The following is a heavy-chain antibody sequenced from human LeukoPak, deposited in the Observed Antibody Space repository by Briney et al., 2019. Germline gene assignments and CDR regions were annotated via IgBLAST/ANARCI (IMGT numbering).Heavy chain of an antibody. V-gene: IGHV3-30-3*01. D-gene: IGHD4-11*01. CDR1: GFTFSSYA. J-gene: IGHJ6*02. Sequence: GGSLRLSCAASGFTFSSYAMHWVRQAPGKGLEWVAVISYDGSNKYYADSVKGRFTISRDNSKNTLYLQMNSLRAEDTAVYYCARWDYSNYLNPRYYYYYGMDVWGQGTTVTVSS. CDR3: ARWDYSNYLNPRYYYYYGMDV. CDR2: ISYDGSNK.